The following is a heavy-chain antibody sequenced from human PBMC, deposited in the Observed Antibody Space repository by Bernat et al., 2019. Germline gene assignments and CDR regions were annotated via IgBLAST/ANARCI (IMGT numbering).Heavy chain of an antibody. Sequence: EVQLVQSGAEVKKPGESLKISCKGSGYSFTSYWIGWVRQMPGKGLEWMGIIYPGDSDTRYSPSFKGQVTITADKSISTAYMQWSSLKASDTAMYYCARGVSSSWSRIDYWGQGTLVTVSS. CDR2: IYPGDSDT. V-gene: IGHV5-51*01. J-gene: IGHJ4*02. CDR1: GYSFTSYW. CDR3: ARGVSSSWSRIDY. D-gene: IGHD6-13*01.